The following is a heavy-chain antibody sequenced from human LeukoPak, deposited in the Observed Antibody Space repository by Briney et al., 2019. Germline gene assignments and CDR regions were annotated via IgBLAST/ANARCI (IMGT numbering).Heavy chain of an antibody. CDR1: GFTFSSYW. D-gene: IGHD3-22*01. CDR2: IKQDGSEK. V-gene: IGHV3-7*01. CDR3: AKEKYYYDSSGYGG. Sequence: GGSLRLSCAASGFTFSSYWMSWVRQAPGKGLEWVANIKQDGSEKYYVDSVRGRFTISRDNAKNTLYLQMNSLRAEDTAVYYCAKEKYYYDSSGYGGWGQGTLVTVSS. J-gene: IGHJ4*02.